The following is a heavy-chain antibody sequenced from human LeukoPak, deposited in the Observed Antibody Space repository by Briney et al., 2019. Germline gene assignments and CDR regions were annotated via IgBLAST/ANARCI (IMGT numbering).Heavy chain of an antibody. Sequence: PGGSLRLSCAASGFTFSDYYMSWIRQAPGKGLEWVSYISSSGSTIYYADSVKGRFTISRDNAKNSLYLQMNSLRAEDTAVYYCAREKYSSSWTYYYYYGMDVWGQGTTVTVSS. V-gene: IGHV3-11*01. CDR2: ISSSGSTI. CDR3: AREKYSSSWTYYYYYGMDV. J-gene: IGHJ6*02. D-gene: IGHD6-13*01. CDR1: GFTFSDYY.